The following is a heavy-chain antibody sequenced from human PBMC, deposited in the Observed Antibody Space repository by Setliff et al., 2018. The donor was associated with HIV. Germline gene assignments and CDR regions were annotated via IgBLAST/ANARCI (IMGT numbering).Heavy chain of an antibody. J-gene: IGHJ3*02. CDR3: AARIAVAAPIFQDAFDI. CDR2: IIPIFGTA. Sequence: SVKVSCKASGGTFSSYAISWLRQAPGQGLEWMGGIIPIFGTANYAQKFQGRVKITTDESTSTAYMELSRLRSEDTAVYYCAARIAVAAPIFQDAFDIWGQGTMVTVSS. V-gene: IGHV1-69*05. D-gene: IGHD6-19*01. CDR1: GGTFSSYA.